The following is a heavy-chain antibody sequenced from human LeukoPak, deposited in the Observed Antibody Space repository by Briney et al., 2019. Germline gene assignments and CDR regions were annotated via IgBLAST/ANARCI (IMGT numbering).Heavy chain of an antibody. CDR2: ISSSGSTI. CDR3: ARDAPCYGVGSTAIAVAGTAGGYYYGMDV. V-gene: IGHV3-11*01. Sequence: GGSLRLSRAASGFTFSDYYMSWVRQAPGKGLEGVSYISSSGSTIYYADSVKGRFTISRDNAKNSLYLQMNSLRAEDTAVYYCARDAPCYGVGSTAIAVAGTAGGYYYGMDVWGQGTTVTVSS. J-gene: IGHJ6*02. CDR1: GFTFSDYY. D-gene: IGHD6-19*01.